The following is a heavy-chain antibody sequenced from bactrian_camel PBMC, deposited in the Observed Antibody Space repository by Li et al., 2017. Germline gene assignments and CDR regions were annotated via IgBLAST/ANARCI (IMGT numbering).Heavy chain of an antibody. CDR1: GYIIDSCV. Sequence: VQLVESGGGSVQAGGSLKLSCVASGYIIDSCVMSWHRQVPGKGLEWVSGISAGDNTYSADFAKGRFAISKDSAKNILYLQMNSLSPEDTAMYYCAADFPTVLRCIGDFSYWGQGTQVTVS. J-gene: IGHJ4*01. V-gene: IGHV3S40*01. CDR3: AADFPTVLRCIGDFSY. D-gene: IGHD5*01. CDR2: ISAGDNT.